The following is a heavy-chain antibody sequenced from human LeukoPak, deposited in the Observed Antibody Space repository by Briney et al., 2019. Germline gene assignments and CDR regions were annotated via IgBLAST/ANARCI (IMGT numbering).Heavy chain of an antibody. CDR2: IRAYNGNT. CDR1: GYTCSSYG. D-gene: IGHD3-10*01. V-gene: IGHV1-18*04. J-gene: IGHJ5*02. CDR3: ARDWSFGSGSYNNWFNP. Sequence: GSSVTVSCKASGYTCSSYGICWVRLPHGHGLEWVGWIRAYNGNTTDSHTLQGRVTMTTDTSTSTAYVELRSLRSDDTAVYYCARDWSFGSGSYNNWFNPWGQGTLVTVSS.